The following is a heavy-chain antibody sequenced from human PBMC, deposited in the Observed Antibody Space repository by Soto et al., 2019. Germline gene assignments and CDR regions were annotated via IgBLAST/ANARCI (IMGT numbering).Heavy chain of an antibody. CDR3: ARDLGITIFLVFISTYYYGLDF. J-gene: IGHJ6*02. Sequence: GASVKVSCKASGYTFTSYYMHWVRQAPGQGLEWMGIINPSGGSTSYAQKFQGRVTMTRDTSTSTVYMELSSLRSEDTAVYYCARDLGITIFLVFISTYYYGLDFWAQGSTDTVSS. D-gene: IGHD3-3*01. CDR2: INPSGGST. V-gene: IGHV1-46*01. CDR1: GYTFTSYY.